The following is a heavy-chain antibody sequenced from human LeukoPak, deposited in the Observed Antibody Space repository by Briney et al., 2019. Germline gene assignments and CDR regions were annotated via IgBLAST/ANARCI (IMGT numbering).Heavy chain of an antibody. Sequence: GGSLRLSCAASGFTFSSYSMNWVRQATGKGLEWVSSINSSSSYIYYADSVKGRFTISRDNAKNSLYLQMNSLRAEDTAVYYCARAITYYYDSSGYYFDYWGQGTLVTVSS. CDR2: INSSSSYI. J-gene: IGHJ4*02. D-gene: IGHD3-22*01. V-gene: IGHV3-21*01. CDR1: GFTFSSYS. CDR3: ARAITYYYDSSGYYFDY.